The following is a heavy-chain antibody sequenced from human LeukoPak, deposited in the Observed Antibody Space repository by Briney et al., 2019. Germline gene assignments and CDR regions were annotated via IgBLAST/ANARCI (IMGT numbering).Heavy chain of an antibody. J-gene: IGHJ6*03. V-gene: IGHV4-39*07. CDR3: ARGRVYVDV. CDR1: GGSISSSSYY. CDR2: IYYSGST. Sequence: SETLSLTCTVSGGSISSSSYYWGWIRQPPGKGLEWIGSIYYSGSTNYNPSLKSRVTMSVDTSKNQFSLKLTSVTAADTAVYYCARGRVYVDVWGKGTTVTISS.